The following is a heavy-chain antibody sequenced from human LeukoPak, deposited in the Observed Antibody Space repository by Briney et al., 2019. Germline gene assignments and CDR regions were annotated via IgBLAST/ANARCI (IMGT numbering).Heavy chain of an antibody. CDR1: GASINGYF. CDR2: VSHTGAT. CDR3: ARDRRGSYYTFDL. D-gene: IGHD1-26*01. J-gene: IGHJ3*01. Sequence: SETLSLTCSVSGASINGYFWNWVRQTPEKGLEWIGYVSHTGATTKNPSLKSRVSITIDTSKSQISLSMTSVTAADTALYYCARDRRGSYYTFDLWGPGTIVYVS. V-gene: IGHV4-59*01.